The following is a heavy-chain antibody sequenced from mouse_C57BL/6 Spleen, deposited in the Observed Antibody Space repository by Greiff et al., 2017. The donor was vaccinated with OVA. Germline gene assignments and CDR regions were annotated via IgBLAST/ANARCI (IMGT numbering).Heavy chain of an antibody. J-gene: IGHJ2*01. CDR3: AREYYGSSLDY. Sequence: QVQLQQPGAELVKPGASVKLSCKASGYTFTSYWMHWVKQRPGQGLEWIGMIHPNSGSTNYNEKFKSKATLTVDKSSSTAYMQLSSLTSEDSAVYYCAREYYGSSLDYWGQGTTLTVSS. V-gene: IGHV1-64*01. CDR1: GYTFTSYW. CDR2: IHPNSGST. D-gene: IGHD1-1*01.